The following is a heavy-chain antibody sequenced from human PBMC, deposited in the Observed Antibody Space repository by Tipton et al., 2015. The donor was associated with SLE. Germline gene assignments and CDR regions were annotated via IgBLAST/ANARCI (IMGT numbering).Heavy chain of an antibody. D-gene: IGHD5-12*01. Sequence: TLSLTCTVSGGSISSYYWSWLRQPAGKGLEWIGRIYTSGSTNYNPSLKSRVTMSVDTSKNQLSLKLSSVTAADTAVYYCARDVDIVATMGHSRAFDIWGQGTMVTVSS. CDR1: GGSISSYY. V-gene: IGHV4-4*07. J-gene: IGHJ3*02. CDR3: ARDVDIVATMGHSRAFDI. CDR2: IYTSGST.